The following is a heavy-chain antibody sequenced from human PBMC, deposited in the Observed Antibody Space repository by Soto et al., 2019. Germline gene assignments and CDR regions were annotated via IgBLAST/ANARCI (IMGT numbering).Heavy chain of an antibody. J-gene: IGHJ6*03. V-gene: IGHV4-31*11. Sequence: SETLSLTCAVSGASIKTGGYYWTWIRQHPTKGLEWIGYIYFSGTTWYNTSLKSRVVMSVDLSQNQFSLNLTSVTAADTAVYYCARGVLEWLLRDSYYYYMDVWGKGTTVTVSS. D-gene: IGHD3-3*01. CDR3: ARGVLEWLLRDSYYYYMDV. CDR2: IYFSGTT. CDR1: GASIKTGGYY.